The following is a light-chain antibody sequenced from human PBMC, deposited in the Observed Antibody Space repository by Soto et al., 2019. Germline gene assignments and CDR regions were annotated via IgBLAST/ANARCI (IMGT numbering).Light chain of an antibody. V-gene: IGKV3-15*01. J-gene: IGKJ1*01. CDR1: QSVSSN. Sequence: EIMMTQSPATLSVSPGERATLSCRASQSVSSNLAWYQQKPGQPPRLLIYCASTRATGIPARFSGSGSGTELTLTISSLQSEDFAVDYCQQYNNWPPWTFGQGTKVDIK. CDR3: QQYNNWPPWT. CDR2: CAS.